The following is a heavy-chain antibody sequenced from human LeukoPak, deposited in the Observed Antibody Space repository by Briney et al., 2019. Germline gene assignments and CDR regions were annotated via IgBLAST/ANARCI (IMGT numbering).Heavy chain of an antibody. J-gene: IGHJ4*02. CDR3: ARGLGGGNSICFDY. V-gene: IGHV4-34*01. Sequence: SETLSLTCAVYGGSFSDYYWSWIRQPPGKGLEWVGEINHSGSTNYNPPLKSRVTISVDTSKNQFSLKLSSVTAADTAVYYCARGLGGGNSICFDYWGQGPLVTVSS. CDR2: INHSGST. D-gene: IGHD4-23*01. CDR1: GGSFSDYY.